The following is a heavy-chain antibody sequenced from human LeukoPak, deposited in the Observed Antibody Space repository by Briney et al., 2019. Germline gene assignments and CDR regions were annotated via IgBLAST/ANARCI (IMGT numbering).Heavy chain of an antibody. CDR2: IRYDGSNK. D-gene: IGHD1-7*01. J-gene: IGHJ4*02. V-gene: IGHV3-30*02. CDR1: GFTFSTYG. Sequence: GRSLRLSCEASGFTFSTYGMHWVRQAPGKGLEWVAFIRYDGSNKYYADSVKGRFTISRDNSKNTLYLQMNSLRAEDTAVYYCAKDLDWNWSYFDYWGQGTLVTVSS. CDR3: AKDLDWNWSYFDY.